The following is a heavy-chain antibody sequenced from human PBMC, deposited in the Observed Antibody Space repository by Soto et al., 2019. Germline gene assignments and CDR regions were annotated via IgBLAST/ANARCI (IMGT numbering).Heavy chain of an antibody. V-gene: IGHV3-23*01. CDR3: ATYSSPFDY. CDR2: ISATGTTT. J-gene: IGHJ4*02. CDR1: GFILNNYA. Sequence: VQMLESGGDLVQPGGSLRLSCVASGFILNNYAMSWVRQAPGKGLEWVSAISATGTTTYYADSVKGRFTISRDNSKRTLFLQMDSLSPEDTAVYYCATYSSPFDYWGQGTLVTVSS. D-gene: IGHD6-13*01.